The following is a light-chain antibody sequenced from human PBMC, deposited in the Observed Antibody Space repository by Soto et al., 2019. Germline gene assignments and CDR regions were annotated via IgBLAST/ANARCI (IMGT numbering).Light chain of an antibody. CDR1: NSNIGSHT. Sequence: QSVLTQPPSASGTPGQRVTISCSGSNSNIGSHTVNWYQHFPGTAPKLLMYYNNQRPSGVPDRFSGSKSGTSASLAISGLQSEDEADYYCSVWDDSLTGWVFGGGTKLTVL. CDR2: YNN. V-gene: IGLV1-44*01. CDR3: SVWDDSLTGWV. J-gene: IGLJ3*02.